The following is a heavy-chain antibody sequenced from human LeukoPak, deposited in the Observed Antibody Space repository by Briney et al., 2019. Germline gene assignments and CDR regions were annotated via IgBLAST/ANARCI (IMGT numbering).Heavy chain of an antibody. J-gene: IGHJ6*02. D-gene: IGHD3-3*01. CDR1: GLTFSSYW. V-gene: IGHV3-23*01. Sequence: GGSLRLSCAASGLTFSSYWMSWVRQTPGKGLEWVSAISGSGGSTYYADSVKGRFTISRDNSKSTLFLQMNSLRAEDTAPYYCAKSVAIYFYYGLDVWGQGTTVTVSS. CDR3: AKSVAIYFYYGLDV. CDR2: ISGSGGST.